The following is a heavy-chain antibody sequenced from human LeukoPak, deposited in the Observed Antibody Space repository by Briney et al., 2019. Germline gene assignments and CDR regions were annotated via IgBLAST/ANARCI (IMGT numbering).Heavy chain of an antibody. CDR3: AKGSGWEASYFYYYMDV. Sequence: PGGSLRLSCAASGFSFSTYGMHWVRQAPGKGLEWVAFIRYDGSNKNYADSVKGRFTISRDNSKNTLYLQMNSLRAEDTAVYFCAKGSGWEASYFYYYMDVWGKGTTVTISS. V-gene: IGHV3-30*02. CDR2: IRYDGSNK. D-gene: IGHD1-26*01. J-gene: IGHJ6*03. CDR1: GFSFSTYG.